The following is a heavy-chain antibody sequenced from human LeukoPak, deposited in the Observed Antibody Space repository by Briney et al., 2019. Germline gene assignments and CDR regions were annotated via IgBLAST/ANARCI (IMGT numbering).Heavy chain of an antibody. D-gene: IGHD3-3*01. CDR1: GYTFTSYH. J-gene: IGHJ3*02. V-gene: IGHV1-69*06. CDR2: IIPIFGTA. Sequence: SVKVSCKASGYTFTSYHINWVRQAPGQGLEWMGLIIPIFGTANYAQKFQGRVTITADKSTSTAYMELSSLRSEDTAVYYCARDKHYDFWSGYYRSAFDIWGQGTMVTVSS. CDR3: ARDKHYDFWSGYYRSAFDI.